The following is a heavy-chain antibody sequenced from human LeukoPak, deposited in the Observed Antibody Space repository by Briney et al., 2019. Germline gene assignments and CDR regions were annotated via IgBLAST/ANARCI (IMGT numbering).Heavy chain of an antibody. CDR2: ISGSGDNT. V-gene: IGHV3-23*01. CDR1: GFTFSSYA. Sequence: GGSLRLSCAASGFTFSSYAMSWVRQAPGKGLEWVSVISGSGDNTYYADSVKGRFTISRDNSKNTLYLQMNSLRAEDTAFYYCARASSSSWYALNWFDPWGQGTLVTVSS. J-gene: IGHJ5*02. CDR3: ARASSSSWYALNWFDP. D-gene: IGHD6-13*01.